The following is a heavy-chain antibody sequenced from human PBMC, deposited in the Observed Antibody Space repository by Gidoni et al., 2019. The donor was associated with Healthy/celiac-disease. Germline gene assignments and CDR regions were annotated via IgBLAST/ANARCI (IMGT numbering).Heavy chain of an antibody. CDR2: IIPILGIA. CDR1: EGTFSSYA. CDR3: ARLYGDYGPRPDY. J-gene: IGHJ4*02. Sequence: QVQLVQSGAEVKKPGSSVKVSCKASEGTFSSYAISWVRQAPGQGLEWMGRIIPILGIANYAQKFQGRVTITADKSTSTAYMELSSLRSEDTAVYYCARLYGDYGPRPDYWGQGTLVTVSS. V-gene: IGHV1-69*09. D-gene: IGHD4-17*01.